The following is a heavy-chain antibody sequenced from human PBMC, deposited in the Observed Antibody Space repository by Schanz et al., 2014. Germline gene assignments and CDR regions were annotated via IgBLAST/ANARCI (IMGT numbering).Heavy chain of an antibody. CDR1: GYTFTSYG. CDR2: ISPYNGNT. CDR3: ARDRRRYCSTASCLHDNWFDP. J-gene: IGHJ5*02. D-gene: IGHD2-2*01. V-gene: IGHV1-18*01. Sequence: QVQLVQSGAEVKKPGASVKVSCKASGYTFTSYGISWVRQAPGQGLEWMGWISPYNGNTNYAQKLQGRVTMTADTSTSTAYMDLSRLTSDDTAFYYCARDRRRYCSTASCLHDNWFDPWGQGTLVIVSS.